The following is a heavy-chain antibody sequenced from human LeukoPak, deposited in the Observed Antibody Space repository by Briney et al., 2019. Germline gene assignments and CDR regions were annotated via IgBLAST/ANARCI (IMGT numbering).Heavy chain of an antibody. CDR1: GYSISSGYY. CDR2: IYHSEST. Sequence: SETLSLTCAVSGYSISSGYYWGWIRQPPGKGLEWIGSIYHSESTYYNPSLKSRVTISVDTSKNQFSLKLTSVTATDTAVYYCTRVAVPGTVDYWGQGTRDTVSS. CDR3: TRVAVPGTVDY. V-gene: IGHV4-38-2*01. J-gene: IGHJ4*02. D-gene: IGHD6-19*01.